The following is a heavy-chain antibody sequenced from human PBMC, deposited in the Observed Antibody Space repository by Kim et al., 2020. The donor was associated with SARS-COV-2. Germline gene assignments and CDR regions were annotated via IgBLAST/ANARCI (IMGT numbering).Heavy chain of an antibody. J-gene: IGHJ5*02. CDR1: GYTFTRYT. CDR2: ISAGSGYT. D-gene: IGHD2-2*01. V-gene: IGHV1-3*01. Sequence: ASVKVSCKASGYTFTRYTMHWVRQAPGQRLEWMGWISAGSGYTKYSQNFQGRVTITRDTSATTVYMELRSLRSEDTATYYCARDVGISSWFFDPWGQGTLVTVSS. CDR3: ARDVGISSWFFDP.